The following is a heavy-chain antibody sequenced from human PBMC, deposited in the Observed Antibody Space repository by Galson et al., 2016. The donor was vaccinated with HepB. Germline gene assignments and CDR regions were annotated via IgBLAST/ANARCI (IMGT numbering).Heavy chain of an antibody. V-gene: IGHV4-59*01. Sequence: SETLSLTCTVSSDSITSYYWSWIRQPPGKGLEWIGHIYYSGNSNYNPSLKSRVTISVDTSRNQFSLKLNSVTAADTGVYYCAGAQLSLEMALDCWGQGTLVTVSS. CDR3: AGAQLSLEMALDC. D-gene: IGHD5-24*01. J-gene: IGHJ4*02. CDR2: IYYSGNS. CDR1: SDSITSYY.